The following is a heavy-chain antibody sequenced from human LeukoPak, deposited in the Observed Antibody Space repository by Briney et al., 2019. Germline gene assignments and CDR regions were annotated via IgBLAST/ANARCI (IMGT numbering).Heavy chain of an antibody. V-gene: IGHV3-30-3*01. D-gene: IGHD5-12*01. CDR2: ISYDGSNK. Sequence: GRSLRLSCAASGFTFSSFAIHWVRRAPGKGLEWVALISYDGSNKYYADSVKGRFTISRDNSNNTLYLQMNSLRAEDTAVYYCAREYSDYGYYYNMEVWGQGTTVTVSS. CDR3: AREYSDYGYYYNMEV. CDR1: GFTFSSFA. J-gene: IGHJ6*02.